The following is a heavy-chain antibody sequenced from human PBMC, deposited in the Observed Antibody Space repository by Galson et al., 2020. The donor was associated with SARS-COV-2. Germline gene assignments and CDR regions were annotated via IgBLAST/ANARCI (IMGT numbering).Heavy chain of an antibody. J-gene: IGHJ3*01. CDR3: WGGDMGAFDV. Sequence: GGSLRLSCVASGFPFSSYSINWVRQAPGKGLEWISHISGNGRMTDYADSVKGRFTVSRDNARGAVYLQMNSLRAEDTATYYCWGGDMGAFDVWGQGTIVTVSS. CDR1: GFPFSSYS. CDR2: ISGNGRMT. V-gene: IGHV3-48*01. D-gene: IGHD3-16*01.